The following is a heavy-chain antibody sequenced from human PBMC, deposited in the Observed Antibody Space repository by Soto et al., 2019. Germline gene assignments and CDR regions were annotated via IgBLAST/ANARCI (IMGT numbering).Heavy chain of an antibody. V-gene: IGHV4-31*03. CDR3: SRDLQGYCTNGVCLYNWFDP. J-gene: IGHJ5*02. D-gene: IGHD2-8*01. CDR1: GGSISSGGYY. Sequence: SETLSLTCTVSGGSISSGGYYWSWIRQHPGKGLEWIGYIYYSGSTYYNPSLKSRVTISVDTSKNQFLLKLSSVTAADTAVYYCSRDLQGYCTNGVCLYNWFDPWGQGTLVTVSS. CDR2: IYYSGST.